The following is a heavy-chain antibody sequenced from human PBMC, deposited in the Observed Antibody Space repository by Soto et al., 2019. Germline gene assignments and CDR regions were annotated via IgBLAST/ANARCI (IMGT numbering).Heavy chain of an antibody. Sequence: GGSLRLSCAASGFTFSRYSMSWVRQAPGKGLEWVSSISSSRGYIYYADSVKGRFTISRDNAKKSLFLQMNSLRAEDTAVYYCARDLALGHFDWQLPAHWGQGTLVTVS. V-gene: IGHV3-21*01. D-gene: IGHD3-9*01. J-gene: IGHJ4*02. CDR1: GFTFSRYS. CDR3: ARDLALGHFDWQLPAH. CDR2: ISSSRGYI.